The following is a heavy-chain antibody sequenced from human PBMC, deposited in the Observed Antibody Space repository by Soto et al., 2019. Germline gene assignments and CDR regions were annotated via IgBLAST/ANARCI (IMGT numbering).Heavy chain of an antibody. CDR1: GGTFSSYA. D-gene: IGHD5-12*01. Sequence: QVQLVQSGAEVKKPGSSVKVSCKASGGTFSSYAISWVRQAPGQGLEWMGGIIPIFGTANYAQKFQGRVTITADESTRTAYMELSSLRSEDTAVYYCAGGGDGYKAPNYYGMDVWGQGTTVTVSS. CDR3: AGGGDGYKAPNYYGMDV. J-gene: IGHJ6*02. CDR2: IIPIFGTA. V-gene: IGHV1-69*12.